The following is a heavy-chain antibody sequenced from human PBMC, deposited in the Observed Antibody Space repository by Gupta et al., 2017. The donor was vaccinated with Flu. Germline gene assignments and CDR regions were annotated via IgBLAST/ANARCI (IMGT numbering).Heavy chain of an antibody. J-gene: IGHJ4*02. CDR2: MYFGGST. V-gene: IGHV4-39*01. CDR3: GRLRNGNHFDY. CDR1: GGSVSRSPSF. Sequence: QLQLQESGPGLVKPSETLSLTCTVSGGSVSRSPSFWGWVRQPPGKGPEWIVSMYFGGSTNYSPSLRSRVTMSLDTSKNQFSLNLTSMTAADTAGYFCGRLRNGNHFDYWGQGILVTVSS. D-gene: IGHD1-1*01.